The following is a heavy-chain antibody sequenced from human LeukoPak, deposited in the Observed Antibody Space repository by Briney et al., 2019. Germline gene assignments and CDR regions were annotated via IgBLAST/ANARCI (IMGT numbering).Heavy chain of an antibody. D-gene: IGHD2-21*02. CDR3: ARVSSSDLDY. CDR1: GFTFSNYW. V-gene: IGHV3-7*01. J-gene: IGHJ4*02. CDR2: IKQDGSEK. Sequence: PGGSLRLSCAASGFTFSNYWMTWVRQAPGKGLEWVANIKQDGSEKYYVDSVKGRFTISRDNAEKSLYLQMNSLRAEDTAVYYCARVSSSDLDYWGQGTLVTVSS.